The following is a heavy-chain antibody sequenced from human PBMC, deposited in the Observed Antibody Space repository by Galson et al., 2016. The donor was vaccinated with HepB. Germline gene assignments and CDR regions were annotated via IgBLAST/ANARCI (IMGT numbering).Heavy chain of an antibody. V-gene: IGHV3-23*01. Sequence: SLRLSCAASEFTLSSYAMSWVRQAPGKGLEWVSGITESGGTTYYADSVKGRFTISRDNSKNTLYLQMNGLRAEDTAVYYCAKDYGDCSGGRCYSPTLFDYWGQGTLVTVSS. J-gene: IGHJ4*02. CDR3: AKDYGDCSGGRCYSPTLFDY. D-gene: IGHD2-15*01. CDR2: ITESGGTT. CDR1: EFTLSSYA.